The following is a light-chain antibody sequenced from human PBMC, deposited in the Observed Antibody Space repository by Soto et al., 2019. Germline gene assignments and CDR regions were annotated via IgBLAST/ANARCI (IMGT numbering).Light chain of an antibody. J-gene: IGLJ2*01. CDR2: EGS. V-gene: IGLV2-23*01. CDR1: SSDVGSYNL. Sequence: QSALTQPASVSGSPGQSITISCTGTSSDVGSYNLVSWYQQHPGKAPKLMIYEGSKRPSGVSNRFSGSKSGNTASLTISGVQAEDEADYYCCSYAGSSTVVFGGGTKL. CDR3: CSYAGSSTVV.